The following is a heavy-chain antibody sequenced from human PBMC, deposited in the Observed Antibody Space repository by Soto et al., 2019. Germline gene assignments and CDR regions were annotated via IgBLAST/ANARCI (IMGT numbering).Heavy chain of an antibody. Sequence: PGGSLRLSCAGSGFTFSSYWMHWVRQAPGKGLVWVSRMYTDGSNTYYADSVKGRFTISRDNAKDTLYPQMNSLRAEDTAVYYCVRGNTGYGNFDSWGQGTLVTVSS. D-gene: IGHD5-12*01. CDR1: GFTFSSYW. J-gene: IGHJ4*02. CDR3: VRGNTGYGNFDS. V-gene: IGHV3-74*01. CDR2: MYTDGSNT.